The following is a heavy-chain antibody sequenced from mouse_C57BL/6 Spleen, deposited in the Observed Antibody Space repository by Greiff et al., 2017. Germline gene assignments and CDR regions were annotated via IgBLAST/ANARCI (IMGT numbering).Heavy chain of an antibody. J-gene: IGHJ3*01. V-gene: IGHV1-9*01. CDR3: GRYVYYEYDEEFAY. D-gene: IGHD2-4*01. Sequence: QVQLQQSGAELMKPGASVKLSCKATGYTFTGYWIEWVKQRPGHGLEWIGEIFPGSGSTNYNEKFKGKATITADTSSNTAYMQLSSLTTEDSAIYYCGRYVYYEYDEEFAYWGQGTLVTV. CDR2: IFPGSGST. CDR1: GYTFTGYW.